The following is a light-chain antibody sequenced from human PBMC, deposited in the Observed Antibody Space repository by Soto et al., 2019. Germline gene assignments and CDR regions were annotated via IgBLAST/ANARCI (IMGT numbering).Light chain of an antibody. J-gene: IGKJ4*01. Sequence: IQMTQSPSTLSATAGDRVTITCRASQSISSYLNWYQQKPGKAPKLLIYAASSLQSGVPSRFSGSGSGTDFTLTISSLQPEDFATYYCQQSYSTPRTFGGGTKVDIK. CDR3: QQSYSTPRT. V-gene: IGKV1-39*01. CDR1: QSISSY. CDR2: AAS.